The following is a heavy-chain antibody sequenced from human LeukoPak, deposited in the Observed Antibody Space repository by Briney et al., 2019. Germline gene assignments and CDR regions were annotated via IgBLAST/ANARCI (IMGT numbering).Heavy chain of an antibody. D-gene: IGHD2-2*02. J-gene: IGHJ4*02. CDR3: AREGYCSSTNCYTTVDY. Sequence: SETLSLTCTVSGGSISSYYWSWIRQPPGKGLEWIGYIYYSGSTNYNPSLKSRVTISVDTSKNQFSLKLNSVTAADTAVYYCAREGYCSSTNCYTTVDYWGQGTLVTVSS. CDR1: GGSISSYY. V-gene: IGHV4-59*12. CDR2: IYYSGST.